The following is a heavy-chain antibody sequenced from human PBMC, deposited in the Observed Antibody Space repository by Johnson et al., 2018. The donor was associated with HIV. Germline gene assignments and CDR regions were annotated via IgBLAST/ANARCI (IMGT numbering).Heavy chain of an antibody. CDR2: ISFDGSNK. Sequence: QVQLVESGGGVVQPGRSLRLSCAASALTFNNYAVHWVRQTPGKGLEWVTIISFDGSNKYYADSVKGRFTISRDNSKNTLYRQMNSLRAEDTAVYYCAKGRARTAARQPRGDAFDIWGQGTMVTVSS. CDR3: AKGRARTAARQPRGDAFDI. CDR1: ALTFNNYA. V-gene: IGHV3-30*04. J-gene: IGHJ3*02. D-gene: IGHD6-6*01.